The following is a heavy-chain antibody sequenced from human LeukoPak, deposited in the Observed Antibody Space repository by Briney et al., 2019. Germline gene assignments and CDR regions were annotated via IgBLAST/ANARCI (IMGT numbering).Heavy chain of an antibody. CDR2: ISYDGSNK. J-gene: IGHJ4*02. D-gene: IGHD3-10*01. CDR1: GFTFSSYA. CDR3: ARDRRQWTCYYGSGNHPFDY. V-gene: IGHV3-30*04. Sequence: RSLRLSCAASGFTFSSYAMHWVRQAPGKGLEWVAVISYDGSNKYYADSVKGRFTISRDNSKNTLYLQMNSLRAEDTAVYYCARDRRQWTCYYGSGNHPFDYWGQGTLVTVSS.